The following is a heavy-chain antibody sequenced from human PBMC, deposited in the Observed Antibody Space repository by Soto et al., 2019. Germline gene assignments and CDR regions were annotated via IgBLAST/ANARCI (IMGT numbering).Heavy chain of an antibody. V-gene: IGHV3-15*07. D-gene: IGHD3-10*01. CDR3: TTYFASV. J-gene: IGHJ4*02. Sequence: EVQLVESGGGLIKGGGSLRLSCAASGFSFSNAWMNWVRQAPGKGLEWVGRIKSKTDGETIDYAAPVKGRFTISRDDAKNTLYLQMNSLKTEDTGMYYCTTYFASVWCQGTLVTVSS. CDR2: IKSKTDGETI. CDR1: GFSFSNAW.